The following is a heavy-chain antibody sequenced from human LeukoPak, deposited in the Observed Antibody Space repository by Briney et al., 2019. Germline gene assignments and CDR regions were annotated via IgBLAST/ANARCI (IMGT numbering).Heavy chain of an antibody. CDR2: ISYSGNT. D-gene: IGHD5-12*01. V-gene: IGHV4-39*02. CDR1: GGSISSDDYY. J-gene: IGHJ4*02. Sequence: SETLSLTCTVSGGSISSDDYYWSWIRQPPGKGLEWIGSISYSGNTYFTPSLKSRVTISVDTSKNDFSLRLRSVTAADTALYFCARLIRGKPTGYDYYPRGGYYFDYWGQGTLVTVSS. CDR3: ARLIRGKPTGYDYYPRGGYYFDY.